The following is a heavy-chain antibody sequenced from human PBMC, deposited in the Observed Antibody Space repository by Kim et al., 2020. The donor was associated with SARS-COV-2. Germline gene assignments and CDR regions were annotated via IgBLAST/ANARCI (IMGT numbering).Heavy chain of an antibody. V-gene: IGHV3-7*03. CDR3: ARTKEPPLGYCTNGVCYPPFCTFDI. D-gene: IGHD2-8*01. Sequence: GGSLRLSCAASGFTFSSYWMSWVRQAPGKGLEWVANIKQDGSEKYYVDSVKGRFTISRDNAKNSLYLQMNSLRAEDTAVYYCARTKEPPLGYCTNGVCYPPFCTFDIWGQGTMVTVSS. CDR1: GFTFSSYW. CDR2: IKQDGSEK. J-gene: IGHJ3*02.